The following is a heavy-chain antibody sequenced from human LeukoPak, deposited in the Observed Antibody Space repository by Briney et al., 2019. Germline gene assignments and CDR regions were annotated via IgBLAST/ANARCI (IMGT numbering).Heavy chain of an antibody. J-gene: IGHJ4*02. Sequence: TSETLSLTCTVSGGSISSGDYYWSWIRQPPGKGLEWIGYIYYSGSTYYNPSLKSRVTISVDTSKNQFSLKLSSVTAADTAVYYCARGGFSGWSQDWGQGTLVTVSS. CDR3: ARGGFSGWSQD. V-gene: IGHV4-30-4*01. CDR2: IYYSGST. CDR1: GGSISSGDYY. D-gene: IGHD6-19*01.